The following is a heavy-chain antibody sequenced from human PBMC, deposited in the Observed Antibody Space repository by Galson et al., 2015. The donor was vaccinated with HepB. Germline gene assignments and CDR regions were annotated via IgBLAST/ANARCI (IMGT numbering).Heavy chain of an antibody. CDR3: ARAREYDSSGYPYYFDY. CDR1: GFTFDDYG. D-gene: IGHD3-22*01. J-gene: IGHJ4*02. CDR2: INWNGGST. V-gene: IGHV3-20*04. Sequence: SLRLSCEASGFTFDDYGMSWVRQAPGKGLEWVSGINWNGGSTGYADSVKGRFTISRDNAKNSLYLQMNSLRAEDTALYYCARAREYDSSGYPYYFDYWGQGTLVTVSS.